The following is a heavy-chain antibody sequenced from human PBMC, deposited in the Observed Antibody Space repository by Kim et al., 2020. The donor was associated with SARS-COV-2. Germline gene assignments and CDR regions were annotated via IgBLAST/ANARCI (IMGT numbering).Heavy chain of an antibody. J-gene: IGHJ6*02. CDR1: GFTFTSSA. Sequence: SVKVSCKASGFTFTSSAVQWVRQARGQRLEWIGWIVVGSGNTNYAQKFQERVTITRDMSTSTAYMELSSLRSEDTAVYYCAANPYYYDSSGYYGYYYGMDVWGQGTTVTVSS. V-gene: IGHV1-58*01. CDR3: AANPYYYDSSGYYGYYYGMDV. CDR2: IVVGSGNT. D-gene: IGHD3-22*01.